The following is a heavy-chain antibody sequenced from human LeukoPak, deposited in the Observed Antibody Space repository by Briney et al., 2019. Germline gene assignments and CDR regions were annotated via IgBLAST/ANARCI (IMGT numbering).Heavy chain of an antibody. J-gene: IGHJ4*02. D-gene: IGHD3-16*02. V-gene: IGHV1-24*01. CDR1: GYTLTEVS. CDR3: VSIDLDS. CDR2: EDGGP. Sequence: ASVKVSCTVSGYTLTEVSIHWVRQAPGKGLEWMGGEDGGPIYAQKFQGRVTMTEDTSTDTAYMDVSSLRSEDTAVYYCVSIDLDSWGQGTLVTVSS.